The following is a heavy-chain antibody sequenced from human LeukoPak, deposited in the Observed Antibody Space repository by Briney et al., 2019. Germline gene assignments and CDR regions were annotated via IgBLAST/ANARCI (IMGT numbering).Heavy chain of an antibody. CDR1: GLTFSSYA. D-gene: IGHD6-19*01. CDR3: ARDTSSGWGRTNYYYGMDV. Sequence: GGSLRLSCAASGLTFSSYAMHWFRQAPGKGIGWVTIIAYDGSNKYYADSVKGRFTISRDNSKNTLYLQMNSLRAEDTAVYYCARDTSSGWGRTNYYYGMDVWGQGTTVTVS. J-gene: IGHJ6*02. V-gene: IGHV3-30*01. CDR2: IAYDGSNK.